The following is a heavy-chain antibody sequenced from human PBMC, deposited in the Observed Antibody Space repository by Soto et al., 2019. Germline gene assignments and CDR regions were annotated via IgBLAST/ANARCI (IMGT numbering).Heavy chain of an antibody. CDR3: AREGSYHYFDY. Sequence: QVQLQESGPGLVKPSQTLSLACTVSDGSVSRGGYYWSWLRQSPGKGLEWIGNICYTGRTSYNPSLKSRVTISLETSKRQFSLRLASVSAADTALYYCAREGSYHYFDYWGQGALVTVSS. D-gene: IGHD1-26*01. J-gene: IGHJ4*02. CDR1: DGSVSRGGYY. V-gene: IGHV4-31*03. CDR2: ICYTGRT.